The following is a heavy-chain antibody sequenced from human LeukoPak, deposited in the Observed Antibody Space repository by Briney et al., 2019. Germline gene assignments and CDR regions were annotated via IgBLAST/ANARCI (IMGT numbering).Heavy chain of an antibody. CDR3: SLEGSSWYRYFQH. V-gene: IGHV3-48*03. CDR2: ISSGGNNI. CDR1: GFTFSSYE. J-gene: IGHJ1*01. D-gene: IGHD6-13*01. Sequence: GGSLRLSCAASGFTFSSYEMNWVRQAPGMGLEWVSYISSGGNNIYYADSVKGRFTISRDNAKNSLYLQMNSLRAEDTAVYYSSLEGSSWYRYFQHWGQGTLVTVSS.